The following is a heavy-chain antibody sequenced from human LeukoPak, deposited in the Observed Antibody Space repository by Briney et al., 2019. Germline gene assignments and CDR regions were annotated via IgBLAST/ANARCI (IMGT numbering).Heavy chain of an antibody. J-gene: IGHJ6*03. V-gene: IGHV3-48*01. CDR1: GFTFSSYS. D-gene: IGHD1-26*01. CDR2: ISSSSDTI. Sequence: PGGSLRLSCAASGFTFSSYSMNWVRQAPGKGLEWVSYISSSSDTIYYADSVKGRFTISRDNSKNTLYLQMNSLRAEDTAVYYCARDRSRYYYYYMDVWGKGTTVTVSS. CDR3: ARDRSRYYYYYMDV.